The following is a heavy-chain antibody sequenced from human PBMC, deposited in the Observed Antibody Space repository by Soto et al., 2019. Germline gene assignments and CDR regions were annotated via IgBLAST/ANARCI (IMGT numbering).Heavy chain of an antibody. Sequence: SETLSLTCSVSGGPMTSGAYYWSWIRQTAGKGLEWIGRIYPSGNTNYNPSLKSRVTLSIDTSKNQLSLKMSSVTAADTAVYFCAGDEGYYYSGMDVWGQGTAVTVSS. CDR1: GGPMTSGAYY. CDR3: AGDEGYYYSGMDV. V-gene: IGHV4-61*02. CDR2: IYPSGNT. J-gene: IGHJ6*02.